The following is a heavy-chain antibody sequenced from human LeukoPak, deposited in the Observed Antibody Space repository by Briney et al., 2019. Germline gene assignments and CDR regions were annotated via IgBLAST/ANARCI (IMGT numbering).Heavy chain of an antibody. J-gene: IGHJ3*01. Sequence: PGGSLRLSCAVSGFTLTTYAMSWVRQAPGKGLEWVSAISGSGGVTWYADSVKGRFSISRDTSKNTLFLQMNSLRADDTALYYCAKDRAYPNDVFGVWGQGTMVTVS. CDR3: AKDRAYPNDVFGV. CDR2: ISGSGGVT. D-gene: IGHD2-21*01. CDR1: GFTLTTYA. V-gene: IGHV3-23*01.